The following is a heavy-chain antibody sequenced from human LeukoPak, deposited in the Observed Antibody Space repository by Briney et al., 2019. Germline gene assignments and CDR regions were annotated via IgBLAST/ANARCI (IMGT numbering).Heavy chain of an antibody. Sequence: GASVKVSCKASGYTFTSYAMNWVRQAPGQGLEWMGWINTNTGNPTYAQGFTGRFVFSLDTSASTAYLQISSLKAEDTAVYYCARVRRGGYSYGLDYWGQGTLVTVSS. CDR3: ARVRRGGYSYGLDY. CDR1: GYTFTSYA. J-gene: IGHJ4*02. D-gene: IGHD5-18*01. CDR2: INTNTGNP. V-gene: IGHV7-4-1*02.